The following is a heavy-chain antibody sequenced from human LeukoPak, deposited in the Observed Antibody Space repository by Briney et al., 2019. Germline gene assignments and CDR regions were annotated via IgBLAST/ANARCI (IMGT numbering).Heavy chain of an antibody. J-gene: IGHJ6*02. D-gene: IGHD3-10*01. Sequence: ASVKVSCKASGYTFTGYYMHWVRQAPGQGLEWMGWINPNSGGTNYAQKFQGRVTMTRDTSISTSYMELSRLRSDDTAVYYCARDYNFDYYGSGHAGYYYGMDVWGQGTTVTASS. CDR2: INPNSGGT. V-gene: IGHV1-2*02. CDR1: GYTFTGYY. CDR3: ARDYNFDYYGSGHAGYYYGMDV.